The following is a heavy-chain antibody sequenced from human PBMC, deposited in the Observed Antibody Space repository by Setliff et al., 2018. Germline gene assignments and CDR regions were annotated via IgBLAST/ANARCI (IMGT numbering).Heavy chain of an antibody. J-gene: IGHJ5*02. CDR3: AGDSRRRFDP. Sequence: PSETLSLTCTVSGGSISTGNYYWSWIRQHPGKGLGWIGYSHYSGSTYYNPSLKRRVIISVDTSKNQFSLKLRSVTAADTAVYYCAGDSRRRFDPWGQGTLVTVSS. CDR1: GGSISTGNYY. V-gene: IGHV4-31*03. CDR2: SHYSGST.